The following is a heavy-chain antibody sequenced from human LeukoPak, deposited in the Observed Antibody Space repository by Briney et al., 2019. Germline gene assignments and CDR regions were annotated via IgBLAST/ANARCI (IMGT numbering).Heavy chain of an antibody. J-gene: IGHJ4*02. CDR2: ISWNSGSI. Sequence: PGRSLRLSCAASGFTFDDYAMHWVRQAPGKGLEWVSGISWNSGSIGYADSVKGRFTISRDNAKNSLYLQMNSLRAEDTALYYCAKARGWLNSRATFDYWGQGTLVTVSS. CDR1: GFTFDDYA. CDR3: AKARGWLNSRATFDY. V-gene: IGHV3-9*01. D-gene: IGHD5-24*01.